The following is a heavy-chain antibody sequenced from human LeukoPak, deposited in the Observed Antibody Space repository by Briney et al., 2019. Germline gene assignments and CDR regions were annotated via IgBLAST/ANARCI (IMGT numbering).Heavy chain of an antibody. J-gene: IGHJ5*02. CDR2: IYYSGNT. Sequence: SETLSLTCTVSGGSIGSSSYYWGWIRQPPGKGLEWIGSIYYSGNTYYNPALKSGVIISVNTSKNQFSLKLSSVTAADTAVYYCARHLVGATTGWFDPWGQGTLVTVSS. CDR1: GGSIGSSSYY. CDR3: ARHLVGATTGWFDP. D-gene: IGHD1-26*01. V-gene: IGHV4-39*01.